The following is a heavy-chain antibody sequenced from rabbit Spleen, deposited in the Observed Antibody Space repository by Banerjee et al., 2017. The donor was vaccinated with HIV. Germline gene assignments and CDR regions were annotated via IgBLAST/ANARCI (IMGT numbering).Heavy chain of an antibody. D-gene: IGHD2-1*01. V-gene: IGHV1S45*01. CDR2: VNALSGGT. Sequence: QQQLEESGGGLVKPGGTLTLTCKASGFDFSSNAMCWVRQAPGKGLEWIGCVNALSGGTVYANWAKGRFTISKTSSTTVTLQMTSLTAADTATYFCARGSAAMTMVITGFYFNLWGPGTLVTVS. CDR3: ARGSAAMTMVITGFYFNL. CDR1: GFDFSSNA. J-gene: IGHJ4*01.